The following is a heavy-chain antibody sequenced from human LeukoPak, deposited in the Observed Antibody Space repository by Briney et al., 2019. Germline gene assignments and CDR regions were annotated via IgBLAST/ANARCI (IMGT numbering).Heavy chain of an antibody. Sequence: GGSLRLSCAASGFXFSSYSINWVRQAPGKGLGWVSSFKSGTNYINYADSVTGRFTISRDNAKNSLYLQMNSLRAEDTAVYYCARDPPAAGGYYYGMDVWGQGTTVTVSS. D-gene: IGHD6-13*01. CDR2: FKSGTNYI. CDR3: ARDPPAAGGYYYGMDV. V-gene: IGHV3-21*01. J-gene: IGHJ6*02. CDR1: GFXFSSYS.